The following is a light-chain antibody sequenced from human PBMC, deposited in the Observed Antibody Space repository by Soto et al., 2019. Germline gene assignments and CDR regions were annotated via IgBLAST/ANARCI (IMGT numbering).Light chain of an antibody. Sequence: DIQMTQSPSTLSSSVGARVTITCRASQSISSWLAWYQHKPGKSPKLLIYDASSLKSGVPSRFSGSGSGTEFTLTSTSLQPDDVATYYSQQYNSYSPPTLGQGTKLEIK. CDR1: QSISSW. V-gene: IGKV1-5*01. CDR2: DAS. J-gene: IGKJ2*01. CDR3: QQYNSYSPPT.